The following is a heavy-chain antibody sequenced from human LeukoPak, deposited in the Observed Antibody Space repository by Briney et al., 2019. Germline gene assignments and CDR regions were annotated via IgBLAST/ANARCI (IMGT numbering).Heavy chain of an antibody. CDR1: GYTFNSYG. D-gene: IGHD3-16*01. V-gene: IGHV1-18*01. CDR3: ARDLFKAAYTSYPSPFDY. J-gene: IGHJ4*02. CDR2: ISAYNGNT. Sequence: GASVKVSCKASGYTFNSYGISWVRQAPGQGLEWMGWISAYNGNTNYAQKLQGRVTMTTDTSTSTAYMELRSLRSDDTAVYYCARDLFKAAYTSYPSPFDYWGQGTLVTVSS.